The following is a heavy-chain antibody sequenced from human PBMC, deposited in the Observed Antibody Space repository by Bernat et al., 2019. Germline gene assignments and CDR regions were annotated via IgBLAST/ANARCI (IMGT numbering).Heavy chain of an antibody. CDR1: GFTFGDYA. J-gene: IGHJ4*02. Sequence: EVQLVESGGGLVQPGRSLRLSCTASGFTFGDYAMSWVRQAPGKGLEWVGFIRSKAYGGTTEYAASVKGRFTISRDDSKSIAYLQMNSLKTEDTAVYYCTREGGGGYGGGLVDYWGQGTLVTVSS. D-gene: IGHD5-12*01. V-gene: IGHV3-49*04. CDR2: IRSKAYGGTT. CDR3: TREGGGGYGGGLVDY.